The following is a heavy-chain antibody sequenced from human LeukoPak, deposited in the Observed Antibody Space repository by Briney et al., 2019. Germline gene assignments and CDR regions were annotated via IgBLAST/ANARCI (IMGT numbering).Heavy chain of an antibody. CDR2: ISYDGSNK. CDR1: GFTFSSYA. Sequence: HPGRSLRLSCAASGFTFSSYAMHWVRQAPGKGLEWVAVISYDGSNKYYADSVKGRFTISRDNSKNTLYLQMNSLRAEDTAVYYCARISTVTSLDAFDIWGQGTMVTVSS. D-gene: IGHD4-17*01. J-gene: IGHJ3*02. CDR3: ARISTVTSLDAFDI. V-gene: IGHV3-30*04.